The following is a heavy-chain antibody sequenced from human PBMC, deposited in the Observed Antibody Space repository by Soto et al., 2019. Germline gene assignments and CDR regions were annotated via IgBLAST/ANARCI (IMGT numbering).Heavy chain of an antibody. D-gene: IGHD6-13*01. CDR1: GFTVSSNY. Sequence: EVQLVETGGGLIQPGGSLRLSCAASGFTVSSNYMSWVRQAPGKGLEWVSVIYSGGSTYYADSVKGRFTISRDNSKNTLYLQMNSLRAEDTAVYYCARDKARVSSRWHYGMDVWGQGTMVTVS. CDR3: ARDKARVSSRWHYGMDV. J-gene: IGHJ6*02. V-gene: IGHV3-53*02. CDR2: IYSGGST.